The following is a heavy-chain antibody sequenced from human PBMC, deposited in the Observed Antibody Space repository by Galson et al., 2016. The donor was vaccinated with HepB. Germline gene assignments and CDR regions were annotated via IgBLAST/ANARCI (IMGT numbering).Heavy chain of an antibody. CDR1: GGSISSSTYY. CDR3: PRVAVADRVFDY. V-gene: IGHV4-39*01. CDR2: ISYGGTT. D-gene: IGHD6-19*01. Sequence: SETLSLTCTVSGGSISSSTYYWGWIRQPPGKGLEWIGSISYGGTTYYYPSLRRRVSISIDTSKNQFSLKLSSVTAADTAVYYCPRVAVADRVFDYWGQGALVTVSS. J-gene: IGHJ4*02.